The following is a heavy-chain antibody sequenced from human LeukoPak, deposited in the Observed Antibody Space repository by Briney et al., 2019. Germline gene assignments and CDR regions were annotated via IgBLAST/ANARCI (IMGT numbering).Heavy chain of an antibody. D-gene: IGHD1-26*01. CDR1: GFTFSGYG. CDR2: LSGSGSNT. CDR3: ARAVYTGGYGGFYFDY. J-gene: IGHJ4*02. V-gene: IGHV3-23*01. Sequence: PGGSLRLSCAASGFTFSGYGMSWVRQAPGKGLEWASGLSGSGSNTYYADSVKGRFTISRDNSKNTLYLQMNGLRAEDTAIYYCARAVYTGGYGGFYFDYWGQGTLVTVSS.